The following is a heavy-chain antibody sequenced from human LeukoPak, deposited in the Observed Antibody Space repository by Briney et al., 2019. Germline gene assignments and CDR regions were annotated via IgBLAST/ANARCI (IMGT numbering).Heavy chain of an antibody. V-gene: IGHV1-24*01. CDR2: FDPEDGET. Sequence: ASVKVSCKVSGYTLAELSMHWVRQAPGKGLEWMGGFDPEDGETIYAQKFQGRVTMTEDTSTDTAYMELSSLRSEDTAVYYCSSGPDYYYMDVWGKGTTVTVSS. CDR1: GYTLAELS. CDR3: SSGPDYYYMDV. J-gene: IGHJ6*03.